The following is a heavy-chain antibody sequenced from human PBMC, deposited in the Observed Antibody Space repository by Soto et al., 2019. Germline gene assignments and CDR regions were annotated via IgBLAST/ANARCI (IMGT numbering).Heavy chain of an antibody. J-gene: IGHJ6*02. Sequence: QVQLVQSGAEVKKPGSSVKVSCKASGGTFSSYAISWVRQAPGQGLEWMGGIIPISGTANYAQKFQGRVTITADESTSTAYMELSSLSSEDTAVYYCARSQGSSTSLEIYYYYYYGMDGGGQGTTVTVSS. CDR2: IIPISGTA. CDR1: GGTFSSYA. V-gene: IGHV1-69*01. D-gene: IGHD2-2*01. CDR3: ARSQGSSTSLEIYYYYYYGMDG.